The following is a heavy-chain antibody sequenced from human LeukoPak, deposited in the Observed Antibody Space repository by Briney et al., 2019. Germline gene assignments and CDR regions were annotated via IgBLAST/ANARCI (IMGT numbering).Heavy chain of an antibody. D-gene: IGHD6-6*01. V-gene: IGHV3-30-3*01. CDR1: GFTFSSYA. Sequence: GGSLRLSCAASGFTFSSYAMHWVRQAPGKGLEWVAVISYDGSNKYYADSVKGRFTISRDNSKNTLYLQMNSLRAEDTAVYYCARARIAARFWFDYWGQGTLVTVSS. CDR2: ISYDGSNK. J-gene: IGHJ4*02. CDR3: ARARIAARFWFDY.